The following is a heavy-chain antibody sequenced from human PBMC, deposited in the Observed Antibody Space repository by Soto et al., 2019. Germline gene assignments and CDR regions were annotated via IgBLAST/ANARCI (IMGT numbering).Heavy chain of an antibody. Sequence: GGSLRLSCAASVFTFTTYSMNWVRQAPGKGLEWVSSISRTSLYIYYADSVKGRFTISRDNAKNSLYLQMNSLRADDTAVYYCARDRCSGDSCYHFDYWGQGTLVTVSS. CDR1: VFTFTTYS. D-gene: IGHD2-15*01. CDR3: ARDRCSGDSCYHFDY. J-gene: IGHJ4*02. V-gene: IGHV3-21*01. CDR2: ISRTSLYI.